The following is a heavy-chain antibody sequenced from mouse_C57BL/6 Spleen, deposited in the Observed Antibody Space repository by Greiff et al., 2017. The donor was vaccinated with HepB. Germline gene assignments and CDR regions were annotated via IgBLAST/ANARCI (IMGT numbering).Heavy chain of an antibody. D-gene: IGHD1-1*01. Sequence: VQLQQSGAELVRPGSSVKLSCKASGYTFTSYWMHWVKQRPIQGLEWIGNIDPSDSETHYNQKFKDKATLTVDKSSSTAYMQLSSLTSEDSAVYYCARTITTVVAYYYAMDYWGQGTSVTVSS. J-gene: IGHJ4*01. CDR1: GYTFTSYW. V-gene: IGHV1-52*01. CDR2: IDPSDSET. CDR3: ARTITTVVAYYYAMDY.